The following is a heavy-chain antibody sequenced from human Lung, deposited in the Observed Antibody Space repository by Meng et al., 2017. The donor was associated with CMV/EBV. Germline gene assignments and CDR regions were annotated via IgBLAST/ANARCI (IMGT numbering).Heavy chain of an antibody. CDR3: ARVEVGITSGDY. D-gene: IGHD1-26*01. Sequence: QGQLGQSGGEVKKPGASVNDSCKASGYTFTNYGITWVRQAPGQGLEWMGWINAYNGDTNYAQTLQGRVTMTTDTSTSTAYMELRSLRSDDTAVYYCARVEVGITSGDYWGQGTLVTVSS. J-gene: IGHJ4*02. CDR2: INAYNGDT. CDR1: GYTFTNYG. V-gene: IGHV1-18*01.